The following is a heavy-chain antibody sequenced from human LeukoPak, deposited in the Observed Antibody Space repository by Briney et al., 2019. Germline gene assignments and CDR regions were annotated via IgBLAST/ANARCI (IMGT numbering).Heavy chain of an antibody. D-gene: IGHD3-10*02. Sequence: GGSLRLSCAASGFTFSSYAMHWVRQAPGKGLEYVSAISSNGGSTYYANSVKGRFTISRDNSKNTLYLQMHSLRAEDMAVYYCASSVRGVHYYYYYMDVWGKGTTVSVSS. CDR1: GFTFSSYA. J-gene: IGHJ6*03. CDR2: ISSNGGST. CDR3: ASSVRGVHYYYYYMDV. V-gene: IGHV3-64*01.